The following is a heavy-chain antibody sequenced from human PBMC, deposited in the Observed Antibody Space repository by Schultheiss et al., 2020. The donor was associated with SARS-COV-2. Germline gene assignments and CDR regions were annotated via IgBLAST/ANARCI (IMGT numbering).Heavy chain of an antibody. D-gene: IGHD2-21*01. Sequence: GGSLRLSCAASGFTFSSYSMNWVRQAPGKGLEWVAAISYDGSDKYYADSVKGRFTTSRDNSENTLYLQLNSLRPEDTAVYYCARDRFVGAGLRPPAYWGQGTLVTVSS. CDR2: ISYDGSDK. CDR3: ARDRFVGAGLRPPAY. V-gene: IGHV3-30*03. J-gene: IGHJ4*02. CDR1: GFTFSSYS.